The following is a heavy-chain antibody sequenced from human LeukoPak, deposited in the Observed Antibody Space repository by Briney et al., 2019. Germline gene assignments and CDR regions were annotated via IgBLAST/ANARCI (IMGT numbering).Heavy chain of an antibody. CDR3: ARAPRVRTYYYDTSGPFYYFDY. Sequence: SETLSLTCAVYGGSFSGYYWSWIRQPPGKGLEWIGEINHSGSTNYNPSLKSRVTISVDTSKNQFSLKLSSVTAADTAVYYCARAPRVRTYYYDTSGPFYYFDYWGQGTLVTVSS. V-gene: IGHV4-34*01. D-gene: IGHD3-22*01. CDR1: GGSFSGYY. CDR2: INHSGST. J-gene: IGHJ4*02.